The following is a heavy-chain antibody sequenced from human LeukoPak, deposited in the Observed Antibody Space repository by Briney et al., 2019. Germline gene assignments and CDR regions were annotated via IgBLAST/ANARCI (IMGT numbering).Heavy chain of an antibody. Sequence: SETLSLTCSVSGGSISPYFWSWIRQPPGKGLEWIGYISYSGSTNYNPSLKSRVTISVDTSKNQFSLQLSSVTAADTAVFYCAGDYFRGVINFGPWGQGTLVTVSS. CDR3: AGDYFRGVINFGP. D-gene: IGHD3-10*01. J-gene: IGHJ5*01. V-gene: IGHV4-59*01. CDR2: ISYSGST. CDR1: GGSISPYF.